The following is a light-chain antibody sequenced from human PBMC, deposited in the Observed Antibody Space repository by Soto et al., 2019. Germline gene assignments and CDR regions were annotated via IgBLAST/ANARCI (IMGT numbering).Light chain of an antibody. V-gene: IGKV1-39*01. CDR1: ETIIDY. CDR2: SAS. Sequence: DIQMSQSPSSLSASVGDSVTITCRASETIIDYLNWYQQQPGEAPKLLIFSASSLHSGVPSRFRGSGSGTHFTPTISSLQPEDFATYFCQQSFSAPRTFGQGTKLQAK. CDR3: QQSFSAPRT. J-gene: IGKJ2*01.